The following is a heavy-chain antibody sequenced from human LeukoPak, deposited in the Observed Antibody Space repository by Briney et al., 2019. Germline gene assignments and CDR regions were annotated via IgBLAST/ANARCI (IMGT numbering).Heavy chain of an antibody. CDR3: ARSRSGSYFVDIDY. V-gene: IGHV3-21*01. CDR1: GFTFSSYS. J-gene: IGHJ4*02. Sequence: GGSLRLSCAASGFTFSSYSMNWVRQAPGKGLEWVSPISSSSSYIYYADSVKGRFTISRDNAKNSLYLQMNSLRAEDTAVYYCARSRSGSYFVDIDYWGQGTLVTVSS. D-gene: IGHD1-26*01. CDR2: ISSSSSYI.